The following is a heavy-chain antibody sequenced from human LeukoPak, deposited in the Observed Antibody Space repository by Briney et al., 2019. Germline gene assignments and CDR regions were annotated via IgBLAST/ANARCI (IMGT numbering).Heavy chain of an antibody. Sequence: GGSLRLSCAASGFSFSSHVMYWVRQAPGKGLEYVSAISPNEGSTYYANSVKGRFTISRDNSKNTLYLQMGSLRAEDMAVYYCAREDGGYWGQGTLVTVSS. CDR1: GFSFSSHV. V-gene: IGHV3-64*01. CDR3: AREDGGY. CDR2: ISPNEGST. D-gene: IGHD2-15*01. J-gene: IGHJ4*02.